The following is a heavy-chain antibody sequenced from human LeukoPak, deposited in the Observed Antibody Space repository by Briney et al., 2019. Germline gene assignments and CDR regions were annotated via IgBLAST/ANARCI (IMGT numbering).Heavy chain of an antibody. D-gene: IGHD2-8*02. CDR2: INGDGGDT. J-gene: IGHJ4*02. V-gene: IGHV3-43*02. Sequence: GGSLRLSCAASGFIFNGYAMNWVRQGLGKGLEWVSLINGDGGDTFYGDSVKGRFTISRDNSKNSLYLQMNSLRPEDTALYYYVKDVLFYHGTGAHSYRGNFDYWGQGTLVTVSS. CDR3: VKDVLFYHGTGAHSYRGNFDY. CDR1: GFIFNGYA.